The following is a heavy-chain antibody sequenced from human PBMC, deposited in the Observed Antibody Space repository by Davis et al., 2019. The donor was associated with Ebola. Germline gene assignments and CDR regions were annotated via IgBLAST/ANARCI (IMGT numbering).Heavy chain of an antibody. CDR3: ARGRSGCSGGSCYSRVYYYYYYGMDV. CDR1: GDSVSSNSAA. V-gene: IGHV6-1*01. D-gene: IGHD2-15*01. CDR2: TYYRYKWYN. Sequence: SQTLSLTCAISGDSVSSNSAAWNWIRQSPSRGLEWLGRTYYRYKWYNDYAVSVKSRITINPDTSKNQFSLQLNSVTPEDTAVYYCARGRSGCSGGSCYSRVYYYYYYGMDVWGQGTTVTVSS. J-gene: IGHJ6*02.